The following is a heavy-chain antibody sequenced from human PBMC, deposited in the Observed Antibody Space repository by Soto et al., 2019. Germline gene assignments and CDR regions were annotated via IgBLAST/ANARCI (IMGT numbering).Heavy chain of an antibody. J-gene: IGHJ4*02. Sequence: GGSQRLSCTASGVNFRSYAMHWVRQAPGKGLEWVAVISYDGSNKYYADSVKGRFTISRDNSKNTLYLQMNSLRAEDTAVYYCARDFVIVGATRGSDWGQGTLVTVS. CDR1: GVNFRSYA. CDR3: ARDFVIVGATRGSD. V-gene: IGHV3-30-3*01. D-gene: IGHD1-26*01. CDR2: ISYDGSNK.